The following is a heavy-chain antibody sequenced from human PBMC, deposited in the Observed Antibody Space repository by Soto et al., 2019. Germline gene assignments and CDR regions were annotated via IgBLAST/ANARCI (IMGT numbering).Heavy chain of an antibody. CDR2: IYYSGST. V-gene: IGHV4-39*01. CDR1: GDSISNNNFY. J-gene: IGHJ6*03. CDR3: ARHYGYYSHYMDV. Sequence: PSETLSLTCTVSGDSISNNNFYWGWIRQPPGKGLEWIGCIYYSGSTYYNPSLKSRVTISVDTSNNQLSLKLSSVTAADTAVYYCARHYGYYSHYMDVWTKGTTVTVSS. D-gene: IGHD3-10*01.